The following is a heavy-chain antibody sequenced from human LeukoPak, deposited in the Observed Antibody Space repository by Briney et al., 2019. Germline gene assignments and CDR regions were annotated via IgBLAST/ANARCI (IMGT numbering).Heavy chain of an antibody. D-gene: IGHD3-10*01. CDR1: GFTFSMYW. CDR2: IKQDGSEK. CDR3: ARDTYGLFDY. J-gene: IGHJ4*02. V-gene: IGHV3-7*01. Sequence: GGSLRLSCAASGFTFSMYWMSWVRQAPGKGLEWVATIKQDGSEKYYVDSVKGRFTISRDNAKNSLFLQMNSLRAEDTAVNYCARDTYGLFDYWGQGTLVTVSS.